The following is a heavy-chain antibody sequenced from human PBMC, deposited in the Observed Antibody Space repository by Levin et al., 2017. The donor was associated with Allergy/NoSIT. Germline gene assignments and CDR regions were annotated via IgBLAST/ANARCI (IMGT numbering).Heavy chain of an antibody. CDR1: GGSISSYY. CDR2: IYYSGST. D-gene: IGHD3-10*01. CDR3: ARDSGESGLDY. J-gene: IGHJ4*02. Sequence: SETLSLTCTVSGGSISSYYWSWIRQPPGKGLEWIGYIYYSGSTNYNPSLKSRVTISVDTSKNQFSLKLSSVTAAETAVYYCARDSGESGLDYWGQGTLVTVSS. V-gene: IGHV4-59*01.